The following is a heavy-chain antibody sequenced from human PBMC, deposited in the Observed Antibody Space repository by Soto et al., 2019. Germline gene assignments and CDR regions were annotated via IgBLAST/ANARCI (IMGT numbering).Heavy chain of an antibody. CDR3: ARDPGYYDSSGYYDY. CDR2: ISSSSSYT. Sequence: PGGSLRLSCAASGFTFSDYYMSWIRQAPGKGLEWVSYISSSSSYTNYADSVKGRFTISRDNAKNSLYLQMNSLRAEDTAVYYCARDPGYYDSSGYYDYWGQGTLVTVS. D-gene: IGHD3-22*01. V-gene: IGHV3-11*06. J-gene: IGHJ4*02. CDR1: GFTFSDYY.